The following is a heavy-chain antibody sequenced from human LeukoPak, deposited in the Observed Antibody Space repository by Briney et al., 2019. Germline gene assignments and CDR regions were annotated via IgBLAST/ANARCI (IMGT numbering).Heavy chain of an antibody. V-gene: IGHV1-24*01. CDR1: GYTLTELS. Sequence: AASVKVSCKVSGYTLTELSMHWVRQAPGKGLEWMGGFDPEDGETIYAQKFQGRVTMTEDTSTDTAYMELSSLRSEDTAVYYCATDLPFYSGSHAGWFDPWGQGTLVTVSS. J-gene: IGHJ5*02. D-gene: IGHD1-26*01. CDR3: ATDLPFYSGSHAGWFDP. CDR2: FDPEDGET.